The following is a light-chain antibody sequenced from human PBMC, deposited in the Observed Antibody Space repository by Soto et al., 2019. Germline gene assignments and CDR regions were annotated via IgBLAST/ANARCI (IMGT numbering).Light chain of an antibody. CDR3: QQYDNWWT. CDR1: QSVTTN. Sequence: IVMTQSPATLSVSPGERATLSCRASQSVTTNLAWYQQKPGQPPRLLIYGASTRATGIPARFSGSGSGTEFTLTISSLQSEDSAVYHCQQYDNWWTFGQGTKVDIK. V-gene: IGKV3-15*01. J-gene: IGKJ1*01. CDR2: GAS.